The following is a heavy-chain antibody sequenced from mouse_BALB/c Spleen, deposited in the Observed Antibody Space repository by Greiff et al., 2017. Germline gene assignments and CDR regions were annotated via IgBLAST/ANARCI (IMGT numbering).Heavy chain of an antibody. J-gene: IGHJ4*01. CDR1: GFTFSSYY. V-gene: IGHV5-6-2*01. D-gene: IGHD1-1*01. CDR2: INSNGGST. CDR3: ARHGYYYGSSSHYYAMDY. Sequence: EVKLEESGGGLVKLGGSLKLSCAASGFTFSSYYMSWVRQTPEKRLELVAAINSNGGSTYYPDTVKGRFTISRDNAKNTLYLQMSSLKSEDTALYYCARHGYYYGSSSHYYAMDYWGQGTSVTVSS.